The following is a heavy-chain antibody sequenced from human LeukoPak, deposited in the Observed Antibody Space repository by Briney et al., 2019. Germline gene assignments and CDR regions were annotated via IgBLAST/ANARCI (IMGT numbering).Heavy chain of an antibody. V-gene: IGHV2-70*11. Sequence: ESGPTLVKPTQTLTLTCTFSGFSLSSSGVCMSWIRQPPGKALEWLARIDWYDDKYYSTSLKTRLTISKDTSKNQVVLTMTNMDPVDTATYYCARMRKGSAWSYFDYWGQGTLVTVSS. CDR2: IDWYDDK. J-gene: IGHJ4*02. CDR3: ARMRKGSAWSYFDY. D-gene: IGHD6-19*01. CDR1: GFSLSSSGVC.